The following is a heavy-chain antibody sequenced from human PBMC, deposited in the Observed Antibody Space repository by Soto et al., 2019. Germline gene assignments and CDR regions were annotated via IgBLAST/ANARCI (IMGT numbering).Heavy chain of an antibody. D-gene: IGHD6-13*01. CDR1: GFTFSSYA. CDR2: ISGSGGST. V-gene: IGHV3-23*01. Sequence: HPGGSLRLSCAASGFTFSSYAMSWVRRAPGKGPEWVSAISGSGGSTYYADSVKGRFTISRDNSKNTLYLQMNSLRAEDTAVYYCAKDPKYSSSWPHDYWGQGTLVTVSS. CDR3: AKDPKYSSSWPHDY. J-gene: IGHJ4*02.